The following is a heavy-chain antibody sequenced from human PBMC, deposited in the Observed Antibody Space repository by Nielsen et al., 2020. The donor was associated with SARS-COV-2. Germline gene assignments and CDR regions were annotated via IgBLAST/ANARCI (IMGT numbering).Heavy chain of an antibody. Sequence: WIRQPPGKGLEWIGEIYHSGSTNYNPSLKSRVTISVVKSKNQFSLKLSSVTAADTAVYYCARGDLYGEFDYWGQGTLVTVSS. D-gene: IGHD2-8*01. CDR3: ARGDLYGEFDY. J-gene: IGHJ4*02. V-gene: IGHV4-4*02. CDR2: IYHSGST.